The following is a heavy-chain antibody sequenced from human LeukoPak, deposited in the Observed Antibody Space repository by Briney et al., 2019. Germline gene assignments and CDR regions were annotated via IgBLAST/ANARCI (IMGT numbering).Heavy chain of an antibody. J-gene: IGHJ4*02. CDR1: GASISSYY. CDR2: LYYSGST. V-gene: IGHV4-59*08. Sequence: SETLYLTCSVSGASISSYYWSWIRQPPGQGLQWCGYLYYSGSTNYSPSHKSRLTITVYTSKIQFFLNLRSVSPADTAVYYCAGHSTGSSGRYFDYWGQGTLVTVSP. CDR3: AGHSTGSSGRYFDY. D-gene: IGHD6-19*01.